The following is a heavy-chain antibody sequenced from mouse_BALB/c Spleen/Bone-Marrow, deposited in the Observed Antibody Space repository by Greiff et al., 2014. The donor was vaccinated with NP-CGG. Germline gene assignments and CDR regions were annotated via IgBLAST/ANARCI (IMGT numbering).Heavy chain of an antibody. D-gene: IGHD2-3*01. CDR1: GYTFTSYD. CDR3: AHDGFLPGMDY. J-gene: IGHJ4*01. V-gene: IGHV1-85*01. CDR2: IFPGDNST. Sequence: VQLQQSGAELVKPGASVKLSCKASGYTFTSYDTNWVRQRPEQGLEWIGWIFPGDNSTKYNEKFKGKATLTTDKSSSTAYMQLSRLTSEDSADYFCAHDGFLPGMDYWGQGTSVTVSS.